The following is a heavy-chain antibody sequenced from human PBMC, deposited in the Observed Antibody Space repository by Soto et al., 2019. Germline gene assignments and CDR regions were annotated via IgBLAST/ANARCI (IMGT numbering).Heavy chain of an antibody. V-gene: IGHV4-39*01. CDR3: VRHRLVRGVALFDP. Sequence: QLQLQESGPGLVKPSETLSLTCTVSGGSISSSSYYWGWIRQPPGKGLEWIGSIYYSGSTYYNPSLKSRVTISVDTSKNQFSLKLSSVTAADTAVYYCVRHRLVRGVALFDPWGQGTLVTVSS. CDR2: IYYSGST. J-gene: IGHJ5*02. D-gene: IGHD3-10*01. CDR1: GGSISSSSYY.